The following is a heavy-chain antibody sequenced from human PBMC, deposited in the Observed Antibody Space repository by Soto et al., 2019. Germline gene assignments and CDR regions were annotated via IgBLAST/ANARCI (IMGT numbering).Heavy chain of an antibody. V-gene: IGHV5-51*01. CDR1: GYTFTDYW. J-gene: IGHJ6*04. CDR2: IYPGDSDT. CDR3: AKYNCDAGTRYSFMGWYHYAMEV. D-gene: IGHD1-1*01. Sequence: GESLKISCKTSGYTFTDYWIGWVRQMPGKGLEWVGIIYPGDSDTRYNPSFRGLVTISADTSISTAYLKWSSLKASDSAMYYCAKYNCDAGTRYSFMGWYHYAMEVWGKGTTVTVSA.